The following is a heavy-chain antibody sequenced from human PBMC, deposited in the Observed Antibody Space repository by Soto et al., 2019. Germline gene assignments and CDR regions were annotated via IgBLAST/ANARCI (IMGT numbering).Heavy chain of an antibody. J-gene: IGHJ6*02. V-gene: IGHV3-23*01. CDR3: AKQPRIAAAGTRYGMDV. CDR2: ISGSGGST. D-gene: IGHD6-13*01. Sequence: GGSLRLSCAASGFTFSSYAMSWVRQAPGKGLEWVSAISGSGGSTYYADSVKGRFTISRDNSKNTLYLQMNSLRAEDTAVYYCAKQPRIAAAGTRYGMDVWGQGTTVTVSS. CDR1: GFTFSSYA.